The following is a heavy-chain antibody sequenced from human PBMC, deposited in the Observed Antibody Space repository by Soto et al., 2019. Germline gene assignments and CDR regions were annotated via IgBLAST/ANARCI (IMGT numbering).Heavy chain of an antibody. CDR1: GFTFSSYW. J-gene: IGHJ4*02. Sequence: GGSLRLSCAASGFTFSSYWMSWVRQAPGKGLEWVANIKQDGSEKYYVDSVKGRITISRDNAKNSLYLQMNSLIAEDTAVYYCAREEFAVAGTEYFDYWGQGTLVTVSS. V-gene: IGHV3-7*03. D-gene: IGHD6-19*01. CDR3: AREEFAVAGTEYFDY. CDR2: IKQDGSEK.